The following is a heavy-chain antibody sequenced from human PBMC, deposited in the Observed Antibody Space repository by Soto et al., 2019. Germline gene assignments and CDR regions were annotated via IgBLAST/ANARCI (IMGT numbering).Heavy chain of an antibody. CDR2: IAWNSDII. CDR3: LAYPQFNAFDI. V-gene: IGHV3-9*01. Sequence: GGSLRLSCAASGFRFEDYAMHWVRQAPGKGLEWVSGIAWNSDIIGYADSVKGRFTISRHNSKNTLYLQMNSLRAEDTAVYYCLAYPQFNAFDIWGQGTMVTVS. J-gene: IGHJ3*02. CDR1: GFRFEDYA.